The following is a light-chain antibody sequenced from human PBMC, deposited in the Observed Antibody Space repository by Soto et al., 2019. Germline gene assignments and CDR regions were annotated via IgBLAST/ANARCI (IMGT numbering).Light chain of an antibody. CDR3: QQYSIYPIT. CDR1: QSVSNN. J-gene: IGKJ5*01. Sequence: EIVMTQSPATLSVSPGERATLSCRASQSVSNNLAWYQKKPGQAPRLLIYGASTRATGIPARFSGSGSGTEFTLTISSLQSEDFATYYCQQYSIYPITFGQGTRLEIK. CDR2: GAS. V-gene: IGKV3-15*01.